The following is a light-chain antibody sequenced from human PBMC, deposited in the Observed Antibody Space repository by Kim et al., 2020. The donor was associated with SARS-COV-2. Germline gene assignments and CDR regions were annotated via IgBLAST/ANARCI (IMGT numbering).Light chain of an antibody. CDR1: QSVSNNY. V-gene: IGKV3-20*01. Sequence: EIVLTQSPGTLSLSPGERVTLSSRASQSVSNNYLAWYQQRPGQAPGLLIYGASSRATGIPDRFSGSGSGTDFTLTISRLESEDFAVYYCHQYGSSPRTFGQGTKLEI. CDR3: HQYGSSPRT. J-gene: IGKJ2*01. CDR2: GAS.